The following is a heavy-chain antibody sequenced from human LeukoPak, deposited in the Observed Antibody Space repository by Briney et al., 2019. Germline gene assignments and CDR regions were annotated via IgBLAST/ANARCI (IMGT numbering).Heavy chain of an antibody. CDR1: GYTFTNYD. CDR2: MSPNTGNT. V-gene: IGHV1-8*01. Sequence: ASINVSCKASGYTFTNYDINWVRQTTGQGLEWMGWMSPNTGNTGYGQKFQGRITMTRNTSISTAYMELSSLTSDDTAVYFCVSRRKGRAYDIWGQGTMVTVSS. J-gene: IGHJ3*02. CDR3: VSRRKGRAYDI.